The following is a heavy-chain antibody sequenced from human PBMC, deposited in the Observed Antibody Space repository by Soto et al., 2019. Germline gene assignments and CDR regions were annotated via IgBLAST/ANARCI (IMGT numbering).Heavy chain of an antibody. D-gene: IGHD3-3*01. CDR2: ISYDGSNK. Sequence: QVQLVESGGGVVQPGRSLRLSCAASGFTFSSYGMHWVRQAPGKGLEWVAVISYDGSNKYYADSVKGRFTISRDNSKNTLYLQMNSLRAEDTAVYYCAKVRPGVVNYYYYGMDVW. CDR3: AKVRPGVVNYYYYGMDV. V-gene: IGHV3-30*18. J-gene: IGHJ6*01. CDR1: GFTFSSYG.